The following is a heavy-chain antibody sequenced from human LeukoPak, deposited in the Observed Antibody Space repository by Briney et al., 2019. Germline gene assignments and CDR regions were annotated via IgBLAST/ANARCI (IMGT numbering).Heavy chain of an antibody. Sequence: SETLSLTCTVSSGSISSYYWSWIRQPAGKGLEWIGRIYTSGSTNYNPSLKSRVTMSVDTSKDQFSLKLSSVTAADTAVYYCAREAVVTPGEIYFDYWGQGTLVTVSS. V-gene: IGHV4-4*07. CDR1: SGSISSYY. CDR2: IYTSGST. J-gene: IGHJ4*02. D-gene: IGHD4-23*01. CDR3: AREAVVTPGEIYFDY.